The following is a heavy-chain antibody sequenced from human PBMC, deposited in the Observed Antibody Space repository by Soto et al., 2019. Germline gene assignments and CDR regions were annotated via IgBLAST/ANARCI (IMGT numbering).Heavy chain of an antibody. D-gene: IGHD2-2*01. Sequence: PGGSLRLSGAGSGFTFSSYWMHWVRQAPGKGLVWVSRINSDGSSTSYADSVKGRFTISRDNAKNTLYLQMNSLRAEDTAVYYCARVRNGYCSSTSCPNPFDYWGQGTLVTVYS. CDR1: GFTFSSYW. V-gene: IGHV3-74*01. CDR2: INSDGSST. CDR3: ARVRNGYCSSTSCPNPFDY. J-gene: IGHJ4*02.